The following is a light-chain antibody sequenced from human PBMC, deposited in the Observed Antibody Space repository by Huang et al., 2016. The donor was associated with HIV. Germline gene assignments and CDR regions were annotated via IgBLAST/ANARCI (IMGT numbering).Light chain of an antibody. J-gene: IGKJ3*01. CDR3: QQRSDWPPFT. CDR2: DTS. CDR1: QSVNSY. Sequence: EIVLTQSPAILSLSPGERATLSCRASQSVNSYLAWYQQIPGQAPRLLIHDTSNRATGIPARFSGSRSGTDFTLTISSLEPEDFAVYYCQQRSDWPPFTFGPGTKVDIK. V-gene: IGKV3-11*01.